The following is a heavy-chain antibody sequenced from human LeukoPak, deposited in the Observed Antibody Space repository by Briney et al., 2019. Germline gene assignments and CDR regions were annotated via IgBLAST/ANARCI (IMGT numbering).Heavy chain of an antibody. D-gene: IGHD4-17*01. CDR3: SATVTTGGYYFDY. Sequence: PSGTLSLTCAVSGGSISSSNWWSWVRQPPGMGLEWTGEIYHSGSTNYNPSLKSRVTISVDKSKNQFSLKLSSVTAADTAVYYCSATVTTGGYYFDYWGQGTLVTVSS. CDR1: GGSISSSNW. CDR2: IYHSGST. J-gene: IGHJ4*02. V-gene: IGHV4-4*02.